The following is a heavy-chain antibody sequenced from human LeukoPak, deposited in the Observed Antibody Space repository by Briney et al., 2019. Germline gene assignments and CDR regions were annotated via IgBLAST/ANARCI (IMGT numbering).Heavy chain of an antibody. D-gene: IGHD6-6*01. CDR3: ARGLQNRSSGIRFDVFQI. CDR2: IYSSGST. CDR1: GGSISSYY. J-gene: IGHJ3*02. V-gene: IGHV4-59*01. Sequence: SGTLSLTCTVSGGSISSYYWSWIRQPPGKGLEWIGYIYSSGSTNYNPSLKSRVTISVETSKNQFSLKLSSVTAADTAVYYCARGLQNRSSGIRFDVFQIWGQGTMVTVSS.